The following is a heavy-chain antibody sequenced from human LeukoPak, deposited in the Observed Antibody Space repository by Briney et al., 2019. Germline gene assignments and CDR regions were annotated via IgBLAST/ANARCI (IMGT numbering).Heavy chain of an antibody. CDR1: GGSISSYY. CDR2: IYYSGST. Sequence: SPSETLSLTCTVPGGSISSYYWSWIRQPPGKGLEWIGYIYYSGSTNYNPSLKSRVTISVDTSKNQFSLKLSSVTAADTAVYYCARDEGIAARPDQNWFDPWGQGTLVTVSS. CDR3: ARDEGIAARPDQNWFDP. J-gene: IGHJ5*02. V-gene: IGHV4-59*12. D-gene: IGHD6-6*01.